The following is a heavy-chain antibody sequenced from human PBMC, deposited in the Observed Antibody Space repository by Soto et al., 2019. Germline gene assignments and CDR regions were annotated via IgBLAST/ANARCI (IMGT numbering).Heavy chain of an antibody. CDR1: GGSFSGYY. J-gene: IGHJ1*01. CDR3: ARGLTMIVGETPEYFQH. D-gene: IGHD3-22*01. V-gene: IGHV4-34*01. CDR2: INHSGST. Sequence: SETLSLTCAVYGGSFSGYYWSWIRQPPGKGLEWIGEINHSGSTNYNPSLKSRVTISVDTSKNQFSLKLSSVTAADTAVYYCARGLTMIVGETPEYFQHWGQGTLVTVSS.